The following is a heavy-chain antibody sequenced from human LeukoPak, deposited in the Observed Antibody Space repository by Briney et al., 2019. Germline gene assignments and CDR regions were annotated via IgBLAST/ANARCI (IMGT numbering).Heavy chain of an antibody. CDR2: ISSSSSYI. CDR1: GFTFSSYS. D-gene: IGHD6-13*01. V-gene: IGHV3-21*01. Sequence: GGSLRLSCAASGFTFSSYSMNWVRQAPGKGLEWVSSISSSSSYIYYADSVKGRFTISRDNSKNTLYLQMNSLRAEDTAVYYCARASIAAAERYYYYYYYMDVWGKGTTVTVSS. CDR3: ARASIAAAERYYYYYYYMDV. J-gene: IGHJ6*03.